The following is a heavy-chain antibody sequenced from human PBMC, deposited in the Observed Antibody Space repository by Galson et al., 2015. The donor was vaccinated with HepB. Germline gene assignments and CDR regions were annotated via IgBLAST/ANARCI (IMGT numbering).Heavy chain of an antibody. D-gene: IGHD3-3*01. CDR3: AREGGLFGEVTPLEY. J-gene: IGHJ4*02. Sequence: SVKVSCKAPGHIFTGYYIHWVRQAPGQGLEWMGRISPSGGSTDYAQKFQDRVTMTRDTSTSTVFMDLSSLRPDDTAVYYCAREGGLFGEVTPLEYWGQGTLVTVSS. CDR2: ISPSGGST. CDR1: GHIFTGYY. V-gene: IGHV1-46*01.